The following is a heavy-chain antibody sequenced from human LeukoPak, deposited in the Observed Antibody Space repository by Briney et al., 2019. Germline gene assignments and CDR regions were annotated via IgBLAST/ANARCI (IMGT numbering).Heavy chain of an antibody. CDR2: IYYSGST. CDR3: ARHRGGIRALDI. J-gene: IGHJ3*02. V-gene: IGHV4-59*08. Sequence: SETLSLTCTVSRGSISGYFWSWIRQPPGKGLEWIGYIYYSGSTSYNPSLQSRVTISVDTSKNQFSLKLTSVTAADTAVYYCARHRGGIRALDIWGQGTMVTVSS. CDR1: RGSISGYF.